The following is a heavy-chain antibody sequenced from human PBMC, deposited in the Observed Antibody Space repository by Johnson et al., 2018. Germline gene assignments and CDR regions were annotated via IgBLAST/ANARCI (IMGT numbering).Heavy chain of an antibody. CDR2: ISSSSSTI. Sequence: VQLVESGGGLVQPGGSLRLSCAASGFTFSNYNMNWVRQAPGKGLEWVSYISSSSSTIYYAASVKGRFPISRDNAKNSLYLQMNSLRDEDTARYYCARDLGYGGSFAQHWGQGTLVTVSS. CDR1: GFTFSNYN. V-gene: IGHV3-48*02. CDR3: ARDLGYGGSFAQH. J-gene: IGHJ1*01. D-gene: IGHD1-26*01.